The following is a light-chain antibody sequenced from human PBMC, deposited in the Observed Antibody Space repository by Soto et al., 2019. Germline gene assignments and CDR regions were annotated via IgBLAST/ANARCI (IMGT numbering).Light chain of an antibody. CDR3: QQYGSSPT. V-gene: IGKV3-20*01. CDR1: QTVTSNF. J-gene: IGKJ4*01. Sequence: LLTSSTVTLSLSPGERATLSFRASQTVTSNFLAWYQEKPGQAPRLLIYGASSRATGIPDRFSGSGSGTDFTLTISRLEPEDFAVYYCQQYGSSPTFGGGTKVDIK. CDR2: GAS.